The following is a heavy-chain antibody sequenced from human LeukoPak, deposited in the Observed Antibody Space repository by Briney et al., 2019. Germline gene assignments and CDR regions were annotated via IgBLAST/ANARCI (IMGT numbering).Heavy chain of an antibody. CDR3: ARGRVYDILTGHGYYCGMDV. CDR2: IHHSGIT. V-gene: IGHV4-34*01. CDR1: GGLYRGYY. J-gene: IGHJ6*04. D-gene: IGHD3-9*01. Sequence: SDTLALTRAFYGGLYRGYYWSWIRQPPGKGLEWIGEIHHSGITNHSPSLQSRVTISVDTSQNQFSLKLSSVTAADTAVYYCARGRVYDILTGHGYYCGMDVWGKGITVTVSS.